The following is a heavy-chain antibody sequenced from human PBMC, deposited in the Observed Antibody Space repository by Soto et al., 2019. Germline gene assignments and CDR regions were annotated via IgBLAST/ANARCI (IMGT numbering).Heavy chain of an antibody. CDR2: IYHSGST. Sequence: PSETLSLTCAVSGGSISSGGYSWSWIRQPPGKGLEWIGYIYHSGSTYYNPSLKSRVTISVDRSKNQFSLKLSSVTAADTAVYYCARDLGSDGWFDPWGQGTLVTVSS. J-gene: IGHJ5*02. V-gene: IGHV4-30-2*01. CDR3: ARDLGSDGWFDP. CDR1: GGSISSGGYS. D-gene: IGHD1-26*01.